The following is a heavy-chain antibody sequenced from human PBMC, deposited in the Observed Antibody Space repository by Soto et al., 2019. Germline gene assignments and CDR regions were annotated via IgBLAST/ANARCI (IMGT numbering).Heavy chain of an antibody. CDR2: ISWNSGSI. J-gene: IGHJ6*02. CDR3: AKGRDGYYYGMDV. V-gene: IGHV3-9*01. Sequence: LRLSCAASGFTFDDYAMHWVRQAPGKGLEWVSGISWNSGSIGYADSVKGRFTISRDNAKNSLYLQMNSLRAEDTALYYCAKGRDGYYYGMDVWGQGTTVTVSS. CDR1: GFTFDDYA.